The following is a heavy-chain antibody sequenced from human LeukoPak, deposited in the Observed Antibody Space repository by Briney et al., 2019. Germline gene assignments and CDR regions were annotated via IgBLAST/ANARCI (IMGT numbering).Heavy chain of an antibody. J-gene: IGHJ4*02. Sequence: GGSLRLSCAASGFTFSSYAMSWVRQAPGKGLEWVPAISGSGGSTYYADSVKGRFTISRDNSKNTLYLQMNSLRAEDTAVYYCAEGYNYGYGYWGQGTLVTVSS. D-gene: IGHD5-18*01. CDR1: GFTFSSYA. CDR2: ISGSGGST. V-gene: IGHV3-23*01. CDR3: AEGYNYGYGY.